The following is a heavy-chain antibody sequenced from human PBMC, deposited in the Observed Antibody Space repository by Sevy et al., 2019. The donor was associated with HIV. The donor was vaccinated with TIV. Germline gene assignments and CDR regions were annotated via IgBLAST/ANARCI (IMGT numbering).Heavy chain of an antibody. Sequence: GGSLRLSCAASGFTFSNYWMSWVRQAPGKGLEWVASIKQDGSEKYYVDSVKGRFTISRDNAKNSLFVQMNSLRAEDTAMYFCARSVRAAGTFDPCGQGTLVTVSS. V-gene: IGHV3-7*01. CDR2: IKQDGSEK. J-gene: IGHJ5*02. CDR1: GFTFSNYW. CDR3: ARSVRAAGTFDP. D-gene: IGHD6-13*01.